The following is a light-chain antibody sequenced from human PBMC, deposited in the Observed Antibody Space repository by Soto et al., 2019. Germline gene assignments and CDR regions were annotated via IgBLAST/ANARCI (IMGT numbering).Light chain of an antibody. J-gene: IGKJ1*01. CDR1: QTISNY. CDR2: AAS. V-gene: IGKV1-39*01. Sequence: IQLTQSPSSLSASVGDRVTITCRASQTISNYLTWYQQKPGKPPKLLIYAASSLHNGVPSWFSGSGSGTDFTLTITTLQAEDFATYYCQQAYSTPWTFGPGTTVEV. CDR3: QQAYSTPWT.